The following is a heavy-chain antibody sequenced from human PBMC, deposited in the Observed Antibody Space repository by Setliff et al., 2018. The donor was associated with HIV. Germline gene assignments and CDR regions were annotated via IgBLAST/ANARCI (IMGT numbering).Heavy chain of an antibody. J-gene: IGHJ6*03. Sequence: GSLRLSCVASGFSFTTFSINWVRQAPGKRLEWVSSISKTGKDIYYSDSVKGRFTISRDNVANLVYLQIKSLRTEDTAVYYCVPEPWYYMDVWGKGTTVTVSS. CDR1: GFSFTTFS. CDR3: VPEPWYYMDV. V-gene: IGHV3-21*04. CDR2: ISKTGKDI.